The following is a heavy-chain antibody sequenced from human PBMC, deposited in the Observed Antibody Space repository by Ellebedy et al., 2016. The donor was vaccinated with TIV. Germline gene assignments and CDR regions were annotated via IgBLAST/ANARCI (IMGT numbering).Heavy chain of an antibody. CDR2: ISNSGDTT. CDR3: AKLAGISSWYAEY. J-gene: IGHJ4*02. V-gene: IGHV3-23*01. CDR1: GFTFSCCA. Sequence: PGGSLRLSCAASGFTFSCCAMSWVRQTPGKGLEWVSVISNSGDTTCADYVKGRFTISRDNSKDTLFLQMNSLRAEDTGVYYCAKLAGISSWYAEYWGQGTLVTVSS. D-gene: IGHD6-13*01.